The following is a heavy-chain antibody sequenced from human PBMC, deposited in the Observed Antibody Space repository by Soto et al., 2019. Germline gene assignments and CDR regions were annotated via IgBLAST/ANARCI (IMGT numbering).Heavy chain of an antibody. CDR3: ARYASSPRVRGVIGYYYYGMDV. V-gene: IGHV4-39*01. D-gene: IGHD3-10*01. CDR2: IYYSGST. Sequence: PSETLSLTCTVSGGSISSSSYYWGWIRQPPGKGLEWIGSIYYSGSTYYNPSLKSRVTISVDTSKNQFSLKLSSVTAADTAVYYCARYASSPRVRGVIGYYYYGMDVWGQGTTVTVSS. J-gene: IGHJ6*02. CDR1: GGSISSSSYY.